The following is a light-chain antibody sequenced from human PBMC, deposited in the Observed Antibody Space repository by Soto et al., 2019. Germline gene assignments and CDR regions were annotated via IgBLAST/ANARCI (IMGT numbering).Light chain of an antibody. Sequence: ERMLTQSRGTLYLSPRERATLSCRASQSLSSRNLAWYQQKPGQAPRPLIYGVSSRATGIPDRFSGSGSGTDFTLTISRLEPEDLAVYYCQQYDSSPRAFGQGTKVDIK. CDR3: QQYDSSPRA. V-gene: IGKV3-20*01. CDR1: QSLSSRN. CDR2: GVS. J-gene: IGKJ1*01.